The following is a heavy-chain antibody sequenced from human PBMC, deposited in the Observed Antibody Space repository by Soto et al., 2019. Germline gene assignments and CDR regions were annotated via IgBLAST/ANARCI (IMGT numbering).Heavy chain of an antibody. J-gene: IGHJ5*02. CDR3: TGAYYDVSGYSLDP. V-gene: IGHV4-59*01. Sequence: SETLSLTCTVSGGSIRNNYWSWIRQPPGKGLEWIGYIYYSGSTNYNPSLKSRVTISVDTSKNQFSLKLSSVTAADTAVYYCTGAYYDVSGYSLDPWGQGTSVTVSS. D-gene: IGHD3-22*01. CDR2: IYYSGST. CDR1: GGSIRNNY.